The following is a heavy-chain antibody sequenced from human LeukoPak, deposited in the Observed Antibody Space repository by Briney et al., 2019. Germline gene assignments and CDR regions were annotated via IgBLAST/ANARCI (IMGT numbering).Heavy chain of an antibody. V-gene: IGHV4-34*01. D-gene: IGHD3-16*01. CDR3: ARDPAMLRSFDY. CDR1: GFTFSDYY. J-gene: IGHJ4*02. Sequence: PGGSLRLSCAASGFTFSDYYMSWIRQPPGKGLEWIGTIYYSGSTYHNPSLKSRVTISVDTSKNQFSLKLSSLTAADPAVYYCARDPAMLRSFDYWGQGTLATVSS. CDR2: IYYSGST.